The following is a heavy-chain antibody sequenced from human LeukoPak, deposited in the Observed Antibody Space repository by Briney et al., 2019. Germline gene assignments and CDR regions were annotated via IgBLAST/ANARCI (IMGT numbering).Heavy chain of an antibody. V-gene: IGHV4-4*07. J-gene: IGHJ6*03. CDR2: IDPSGTT. Sequence: PSETLSLTGAVYGGSFSGYYWNWIRQPAGKGLEWIGRIDPSGTTNYNPSLKSRVTMSVDMSKNQFSLKLSSVTAADTAVYYCARDSYDFWSGPHYYYYNMDVWGKGTTVTVSS. CDR3: ARDSYDFWSGPHYYYYNMDV. D-gene: IGHD3-3*01. CDR1: GGSFSGYY.